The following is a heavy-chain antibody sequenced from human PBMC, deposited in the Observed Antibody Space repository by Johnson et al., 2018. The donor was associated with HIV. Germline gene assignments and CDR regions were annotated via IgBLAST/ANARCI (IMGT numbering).Heavy chain of an antibody. CDR2: ISYDGSDK. D-gene: IGHD1-26*01. V-gene: IGHV3-30*04. CDR3: ARRSGTWDAFDI. J-gene: IGHJ3*02. CDR1: GFTFSSYA. Sequence: QVQLVESGGGVVQPGRSLRLSCAASGFTFSSYAMHWVRQAPAKVLEWVAVISYDGSDKYYADSVKGRFTISRDNSKNSLYLQMNSLRAEDTALYYCARRSGTWDAFDIWGQGTMVTVSS.